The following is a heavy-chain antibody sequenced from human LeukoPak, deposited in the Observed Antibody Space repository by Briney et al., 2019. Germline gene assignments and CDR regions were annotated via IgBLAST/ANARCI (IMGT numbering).Heavy chain of an antibody. V-gene: IGHV4-31*03. Sequence: PSETLSFTCTVSGGSISSGGYYWSWIRQHPGKGLEWIGYIHHSGSTYYNPSLRSRVTISVDTSKNQFSLKLSSVTAADTAVYYCARVGVVVPAAKPFFDYWGQGTLVTVSS. J-gene: IGHJ4*02. CDR1: GGSISSGGYY. CDR2: IHHSGST. CDR3: ARVGVVVPAAKPFFDY. D-gene: IGHD2-2*01.